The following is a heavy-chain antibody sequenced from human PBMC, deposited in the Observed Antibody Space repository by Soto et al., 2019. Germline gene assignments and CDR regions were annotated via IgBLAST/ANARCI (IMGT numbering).Heavy chain of an antibody. V-gene: IGHV4-4*02. Sequence: SETLSLTCAFSSGSISSANWWSWVRQPPGKGLEWIGEIYLGGTTNYNPSLKSRVTMSIDNYKNQFFLNLASVTAADTAVYYCARHLSTPGTRGFDSWGQGTLVTVSS. J-gene: IGHJ4*02. CDR2: IYLGGTT. CDR3: ARHLSTPGTRGFDS. CDR1: SGSISSANW.